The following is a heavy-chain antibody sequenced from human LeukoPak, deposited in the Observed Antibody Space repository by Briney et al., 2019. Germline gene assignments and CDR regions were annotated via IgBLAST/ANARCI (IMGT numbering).Heavy chain of an antibody. V-gene: IGHV3-30*03. CDR1: GFTFSSYG. CDR2: ISYDGSNK. Sequence: PGGSLRLSCAASGFTFSSYGMHWVRQAPGKGLEWVAVISYDGSNKYYADSVKGRFTTSRDNSKNTLYLQMNSLRAEDTAVYYCARDDYGGNSGPDYWGQGTLVTVSS. CDR3: ARDDYGGNSGPDY. D-gene: IGHD4-23*01. J-gene: IGHJ4*02.